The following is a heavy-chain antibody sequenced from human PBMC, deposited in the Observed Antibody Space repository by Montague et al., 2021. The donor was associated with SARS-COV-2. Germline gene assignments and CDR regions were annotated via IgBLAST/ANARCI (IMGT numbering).Heavy chain of an antibody. CDR2: INHYGST. Sequence: SETLSLTCAVYGGSFSGNYWSWIRQPPGKGLEWIGEINHYGSTTYNPSXXSRVTMSVDTSKNQFSLKLSSVTAADTAVYYCARGLPVTTLFYYFGMDVWGQGTTVTVSS. V-gene: IGHV4-34*01. D-gene: IGHD4-11*01. J-gene: IGHJ6*02. CDR3: ARGLPVTTLFYYFGMDV. CDR1: GGSFSGNY.